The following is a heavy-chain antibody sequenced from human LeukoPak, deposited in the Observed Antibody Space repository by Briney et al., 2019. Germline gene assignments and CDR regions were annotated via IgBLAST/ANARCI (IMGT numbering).Heavy chain of an antibody. CDR2: INSDGSST. Sequence: GGSLRLSCAASGFTFSSYWMHWVRQAPGKGLVWVSRINSDGSSTSYADSVKGRFTISRDNAKNTLYLQMNSLRAEDTAVYYCARVGYSYGFGWYYYYYYMDVWGKGTTVTISS. CDR3: ARVGYSYGFGWYYYYYYMDV. CDR1: GFTFSSYW. J-gene: IGHJ6*03. D-gene: IGHD5-18*01. V-gene: IGHV3-74*01.